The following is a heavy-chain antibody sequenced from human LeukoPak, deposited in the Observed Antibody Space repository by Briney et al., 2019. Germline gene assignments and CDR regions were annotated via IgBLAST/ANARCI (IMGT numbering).Heavy chain of an antibody. CDR2: IDSSGGGT. Sequence: GGSLRLSCGASGFTFSGYAMNWVRQAPGKGLEWVSAIDSSGGGTYYADSVKGRFTISRDNSRNTLSLQMNSLRTDDTAVYYCAKVTFGGVIADHFDSWGQGTLVTVSS. CDR3: AKVTFGGVIADHFDS. V-gene: IGHV3-23*01. J-gene: IGHJ4*02. CDR1: GFTFSGYA. D-gene: IGHD3-16*02.